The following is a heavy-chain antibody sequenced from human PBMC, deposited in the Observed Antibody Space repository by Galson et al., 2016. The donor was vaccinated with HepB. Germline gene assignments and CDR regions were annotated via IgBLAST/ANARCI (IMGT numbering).Heavy chain of an antibody. CDR1: GFTVSSDY. CDR3: ARDPGLRNGMGG. J-gene: IGHJ6*04. V-gene: IGHV3-66*02. Sequence: SLRLSCAVSGFTVSSDYMSWVRQAPGKELEWVSVIYSGGDTYYADSVKGRSTISRDNSKNTLYLQMSSLRTEETAVYFCARDPGLRNGMGGWGKGTTVTVSS. CDR2: IYSGGDT. D-gene: IGHD4-17*01.